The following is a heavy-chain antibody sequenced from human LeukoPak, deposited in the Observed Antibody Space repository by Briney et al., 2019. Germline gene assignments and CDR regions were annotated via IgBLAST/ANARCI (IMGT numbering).Heavy chain of an antibody. CDR1: GFTFSSYE. CDR2: ISSSGSTI. D-gene: IGHD6-13*01. CDR3: ARVKISSSWYQDY. Sequence: PGGSLRLSCAASGFTFSSYEMNWVRQAPGKGLEWVSYISSSGSTIYYADSVKGRFTISRDNSKNTLYLQMNSLRAEDTAVYYCARVKISSSWYQDYWGQGTLVTVSS. J-gene: IGHJ4*02. V-gene: IGHV3-48*03.